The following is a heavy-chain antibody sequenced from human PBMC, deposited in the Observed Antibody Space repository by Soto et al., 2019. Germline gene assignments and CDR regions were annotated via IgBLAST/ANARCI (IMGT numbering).Heavy chain of an antibody. CDR2: IYYSGST. V-gene: IGHV4-59*01. D-gene: IGHD1-26*01. CDR3: ARYKLASYVLDY. J-gene: IGHJ4*02. Sequence: PSETLSLTCTVSGGSISSYYWSWIRQPPGKGLEWIGYIYYSGSTNYNPSLKSRVTISVDTSKNQFSLKLSSVTAADTAVYYCARYKLASYVLDYWGQGTLVTVSS. CDR1: GGSISSYY.